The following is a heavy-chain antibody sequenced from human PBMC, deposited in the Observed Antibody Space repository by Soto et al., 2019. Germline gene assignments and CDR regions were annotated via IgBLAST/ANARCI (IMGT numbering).Heavy chain of an antibody. CDR3: ARGVVPAAYNDY. D-gene: IGHD2-2*01. CDR1: GFSLSTSKMC. CDR2: IDWDDDK. Sequence: SGPTLVNHKQTLTLTCTFSGFSLSTSKMCVSWIRQPPGKALEWLALIDWDDDKYHSTSLKTRLTISKDTSKNQVVLTMTNMDPVDTATYYCARGVVPAAYNDYWGQGTLVTVSS. V-gene: IGHV2-70*01. J-gene: IGHJ4*02.